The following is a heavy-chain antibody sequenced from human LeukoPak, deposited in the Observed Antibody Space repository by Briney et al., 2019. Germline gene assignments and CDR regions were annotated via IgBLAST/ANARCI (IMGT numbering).Heavy chain of an antibody. CDR1: GFTFSSYA. CDR2: ISYDGSNK. V-gene: IGHV3-30*04. J-gene: IGHJ3*02. CDR3: ARDPTEDTAMARPDAFDI. D-gene: IGHD5-18*01. Sequence: GGSLRLSCAASGFTFSSYAMHWVRQAPGKGLEWVAVISYDGSNKYYADSVKGRFTISRDNSKSTLYLQMNSLRAEDTALYYCARDPTEDTAMARPDAFDIWGQGTMVTVSS.